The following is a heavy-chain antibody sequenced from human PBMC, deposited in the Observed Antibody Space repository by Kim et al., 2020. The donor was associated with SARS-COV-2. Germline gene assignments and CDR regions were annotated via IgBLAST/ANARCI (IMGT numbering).Heavy chain of an antibody. V-gene: IGHV1-18*01. Sequence: ASVKVSCKASGYTFTSYGISWVRQAPGQGLEWMGWISAYNGNTNYAQKLQGRVTMTTDTSTSTAYMELRSLRSDDTAVYYCARDLVTMVRGVVYYYYGMDVWGQGTTVTVSS. J-gene: IGHJ6*02. CDR1: GYTFTSYG. CDR3: ARDLVTMVRGVVYYYYGMDV. CDR2: ISAYNGNT. D-gene: IGHD3-10*01.